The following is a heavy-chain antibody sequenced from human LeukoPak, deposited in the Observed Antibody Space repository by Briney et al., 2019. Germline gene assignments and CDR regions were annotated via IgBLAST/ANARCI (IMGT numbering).Heavy chain of an antibody. D-gene: IGHD5-24*01. CDR3: ARDKERNWFDP. Sequence: TSETLSLTCTVSGGSVSSGSYYWSWIRQPPGKGLEWIGYIYYTGSTNYNSSLKSRVTISVDTSKNQFSLKLSSVTAADTAVYYCARDKERNWFDPWGQGTLVTVSS. CDR1: GGSVSSGSYY. J-gene: IGHJ5*02. V-gene: IGHV4-61*01. CDR2: IYYTGST.